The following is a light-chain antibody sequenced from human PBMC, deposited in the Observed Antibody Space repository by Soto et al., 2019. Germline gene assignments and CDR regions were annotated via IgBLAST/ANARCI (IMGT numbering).Light chain of an antibody. Sequence: VITQSPATLSLSPGDSATLSCRASQSVRSNLAWYQQKPGQAPRLLIYGEFTRATGIPARLSGSGSGTELNLTISRLQSEDFAVYYCQQYNNWPWTCGQGTKVDIK. CDR1: QSVRSN. V-gene: IGKV3-15*01. CDR2: GEF. J-gene: IGKJ1*01. CDR3: QQYNNWPWT.